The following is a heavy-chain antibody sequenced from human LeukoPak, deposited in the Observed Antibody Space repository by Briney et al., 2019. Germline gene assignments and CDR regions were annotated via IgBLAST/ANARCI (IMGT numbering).Heavy chain of an antibody. Sequence: PSETLSLTCTVSGGSISSGSYYWSWIRQPAGKGLEWIGRIYSSGSTNYDPSLKSPVTISVDTSKDQFSLKLSSVTAADTAVYYCARDGRTVTLFDYWGQGTLVTVSS. CDR1: GGSISSGSYY. V-gene: IGHV4-61*02. CDR3: ARDGRTVTLFDY. J-gene: IGHJ4*02. D-gene: IGHD4-17*01. CDR2: IYSSGST.